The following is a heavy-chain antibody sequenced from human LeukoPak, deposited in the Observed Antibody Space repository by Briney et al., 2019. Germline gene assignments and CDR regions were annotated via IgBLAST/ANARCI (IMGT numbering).Heavy chain of an antibody. CDR2: INPSGGST. CDR1: GYIFTSYY. CDR3: ARNGPNYDFWSGYYTGSPFNFDY. V-gene: IGHV1-46*01. Sequence: GASVKVSCKASGYIFTSYYMHWVRQAPGQGLEWMGIINPSGGSTSYAQKFQGRVTMTRDTSTSTVYMELSSLRSEDTAVYYCARNGPNYDFWSGYYTGSPFNFDYWGQGTPVTVSS. J-gene: IGHJ4*02. D-gene: IGHD3-3*01.